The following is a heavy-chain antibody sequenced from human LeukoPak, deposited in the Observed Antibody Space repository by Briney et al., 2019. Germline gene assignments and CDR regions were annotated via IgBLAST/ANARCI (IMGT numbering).Heavy chain of an antibody. V-gene: IGHV3-7*01. Sequence: PGGSLRLSCAVSGFSFSTYWMSWVRQAPEKGLEWVAHINQDGGEVYYVDSVRGRFTFSRDNARNSLHLQMNSLRDEDAAIYYCARVALSALSTGVVPAAIDYWGQGTLVTVSS. J-gene: IGHJ4*02. CDR1: GFSFSTYW. CDR3: ARVALSALSTGVVPAAIDY. D-gene: IGHD2-2*01. CDR2: INQDGGEV.